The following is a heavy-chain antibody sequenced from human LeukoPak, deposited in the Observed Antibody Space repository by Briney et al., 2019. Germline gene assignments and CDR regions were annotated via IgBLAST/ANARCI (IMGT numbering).Heavy chain of an antibody. J-gene: IGHJ6*03. CDR1: GFTFDDYA. CDR2: ISGDGVST. D-gene: IGHD2-2*01. V-gene: IGHV3-43*02. Sequence: GGSLRLSCAASGFTFDDYAMHWVRQSPGKGLEWVSRISGDGVSTYYADSVKGRFTISKDNSKNSLYLQMNRLRTEDTALYYCAKGDIVVVPSGRYYYYMDVWGKGTTVTVSS. CDR3: AKGDIVVVPSGRYYYYMDV.